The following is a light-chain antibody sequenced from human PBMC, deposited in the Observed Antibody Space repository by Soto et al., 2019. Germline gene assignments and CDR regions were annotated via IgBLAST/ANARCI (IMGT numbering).Light chain of an antibody. J-gene: IGKJ1*01. CDR1: QSISRY. Sequence: ETQLTHSPASLSASAFETITRTWLASQSISRYINWYQHKPGKALKLLINAASSLERGVPSRFSGGGSGTDFTLNISSLQPDDFATYYCQQNYRATPWTFGQGAKVDIK. V-gene: IGKV1-39*01. CDR3: QQNYRATPWT. CDR2: AAS.